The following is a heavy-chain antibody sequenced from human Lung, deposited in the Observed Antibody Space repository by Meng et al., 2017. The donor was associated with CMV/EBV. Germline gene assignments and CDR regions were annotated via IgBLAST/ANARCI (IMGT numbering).Heavy chain of an antibody. CDR1: GFTFSSYA. CDR3: ARDRGLWFGELRTPNYYYYYYGMDV. V-gene: IGHV3-30-3*01. D-gene: IGHD3-10*01. CDR2: ISYDGSNK. J-gene: IGHJ6*02. Sequence: GGSXRLXCAASGFTFSSYAMHWVRQAPGKGLEWVAVISYDGSNKYYADSVKGRFTISRDNSKNTLYLQMNSLRAEDTAVYYCARDRGLWFGELRTPNYYYYYYGMDVWXQGTTVTVSS.